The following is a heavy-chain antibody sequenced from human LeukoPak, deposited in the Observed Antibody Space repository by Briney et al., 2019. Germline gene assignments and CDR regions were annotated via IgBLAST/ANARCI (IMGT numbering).Heavy chain of an antibody. CDR3: AKAVAGITSKFDY. CDR1: GFTFSSYG. J-gene: IGHJ4*02. Sequence: GGSLRLSCAASGFTFSSYGMHWVRQAPGKGLEWVSAISGSGGSTYYADSVKGRFTISRDNSKNTLYLQMNSLRAEDTAVYYCAKAVAGITSKFDYWGQGTLVTVSS. D-gene: IGHD6-19*01. CDR2: ISGSGGST. V-gene: IGHV3-23*01.